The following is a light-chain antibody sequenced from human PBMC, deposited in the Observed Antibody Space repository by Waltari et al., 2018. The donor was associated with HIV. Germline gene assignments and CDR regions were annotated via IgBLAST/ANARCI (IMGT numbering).Light chain of an antibody. J-gene: IGKJ4*01. CDR3: QQYYSLPPT. CDR1: RNILYKSDNKNY. Sequence: DIIMTQSPDSLAVSLGERVTITCKSSRNILYKSDNKNYLAWYQQKAGQAPRVLISWASTRPVGVPSSIRTFGVPERFSGSGSGTNFSLTISSLQEDDVAVYYCQQYYSLPPTFGGGTRVERK. V-gene: IGKV4-1*01. CDR2: WAS.